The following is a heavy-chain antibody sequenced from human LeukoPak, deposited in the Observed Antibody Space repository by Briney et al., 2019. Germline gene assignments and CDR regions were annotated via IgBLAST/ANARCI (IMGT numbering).Heavy chain of an antibody. CDR1: GFTISSFS. CDR3: ARDVVRGSGGDV. D-gene: IGHD3-10*01. J-gene: IGHJ6*04. V-gene: IGHV3-48*04. Sequence: GGSLRLSCAASGFTISSFSMNWVRQAPGKGLEWVSYISSSGSTIYYADSVKGRFTISRDNAKNSLYLQMNSLRAEDTAVYYCARDVVRGSGGDVWGKGTTVTISS. CDR2: ISSSGSTI.